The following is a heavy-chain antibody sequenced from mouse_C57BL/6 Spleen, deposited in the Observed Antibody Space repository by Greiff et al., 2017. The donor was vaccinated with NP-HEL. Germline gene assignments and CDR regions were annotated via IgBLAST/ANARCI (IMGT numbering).Heavy chain of an antibody. CDR3: ARYGNYLDY. CDR1: GYTFTSYW. Sequence: QLPGAELVMPGASVKLSCKASGYTFTSYWMHWVKQRPGQGLEWIGEIDPSDSYTNYNQKFKGKSTLTVDKSSSTAYMQLSSLTSEDSAVYYCARYGNYLDYWGQGTTLTVSS. V-gene: IGHV1-69*01. J-gene: IGHJ2*01. CDR2: IDPSDSYT. D-gene: IGHD2-1*01.